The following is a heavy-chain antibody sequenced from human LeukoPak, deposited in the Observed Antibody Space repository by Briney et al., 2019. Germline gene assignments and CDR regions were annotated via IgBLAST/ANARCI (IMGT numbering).Heavy chain of an antibody. Sequence: PGGSLRLSCAASGFTVSSNYMSWVRQAPGKGLEWVSVIYSGGSTYYADSVKGRFTISRDNSKNTLYLQMNSLRAEDTAVYYCAKGFYDNRINAFDVWGQGTMVTVSS. CDR2: IYSGGST. CDR3: AKGFYDNRINAFDV. V-gene: IGHV3-53*01. CDR1: GFTVSSNY. D-gene: IGHD3-22*01. J-gene: IGHJ3*01.